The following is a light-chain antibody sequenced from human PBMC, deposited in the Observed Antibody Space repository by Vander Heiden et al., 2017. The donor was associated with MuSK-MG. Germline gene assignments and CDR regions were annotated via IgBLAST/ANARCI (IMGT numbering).Light chain of an antibody. CDR2: DAS. V-gene: IGKV1-5*01. J-gene: IGKJ1*01. Sequence: DIQMTQSPSTLSASVGDRVTITCRASQSISTWLAWYQQKPGKAPKFLIYDASSLESGVPSRFSGSGSGTEFTLTISSLQPDDFASYYCQQDNNYPWTFGQGTKVEIK. CDR1: QSISTW. CDR3: QQDNNYPWT.